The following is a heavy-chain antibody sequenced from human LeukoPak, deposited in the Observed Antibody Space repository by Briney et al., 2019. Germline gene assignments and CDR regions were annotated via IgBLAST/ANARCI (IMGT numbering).Heavy chain of an antibody. D-gene: IGHD3-9*01. CDR1: GGSINRSNYY. CDR2: IYYRRRN. Sequence: PSETLSLTCTVSGGSINRSNYYWGWIRQPPGKGLEWIGSIYYRRRNDYNPSLKSRVTISVDTSKNQFSLKLSSVTAADTAVYYCARHVWLQPFDYWGQGTLVTVSS. J-gene: IGHJ4*02. CDR3: ARHVWLQPFDY. V-gene: IGHV4-39*01.